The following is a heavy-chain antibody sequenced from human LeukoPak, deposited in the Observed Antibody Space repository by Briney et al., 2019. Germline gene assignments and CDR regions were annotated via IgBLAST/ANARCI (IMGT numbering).Heavy chain of an antibody. J-gene: IGHJ4*02. CDR3: ARGSSGYYSSSTADY. CDR1: GGSFSGYY. D-gene: IGHD3-3*01. V-gene: IGHV3-11*04. CDR2: ISSSSSTI. Sequence: LSLTCAVYGGSFSGYYWSWIRQPPGKGLEWVSYISSSSSTIYYADSVKGRFTISRDNAKNSLYLQMNSLRDEDTAVYYCARGSSGYYSSSTADYWGQGTLVTVSS.